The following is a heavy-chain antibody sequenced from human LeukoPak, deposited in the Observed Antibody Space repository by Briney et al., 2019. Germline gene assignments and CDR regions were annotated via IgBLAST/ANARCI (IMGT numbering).Heavy chain of an antibody. CDR1: GGSINNYY. Sequence: SETLSLTCAVSGGSINNYYWTWIRQPPGKGLEWIGYIFYTGSTNYSPSLKSRVTMSVDTSKNEFSLNLRSLTAADTAVYYCARSRGYSYGYDYWGQGTLVTVSS. CDR3: ARSRGYSYGYDY. J-gene: IGHJ4*02. V-gene: IGHV4-59*01. CDR2: IFYTGST. D-gene: IGHD5-18*01.